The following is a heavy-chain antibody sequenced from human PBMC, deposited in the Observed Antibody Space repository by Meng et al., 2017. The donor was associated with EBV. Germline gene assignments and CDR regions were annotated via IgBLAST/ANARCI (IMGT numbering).Heavy chain of an antibody. CDR1: GVSVTSGAHD. J-gene: IGHJ4*02. Sequence: GSGPGTVKPSGPLSLTCIVSGVSVTSGAHDWSWIRQSPGKGLEWIGYIYDTGITIYNPSLKSRVTISLETSKNQFSLKANSVTTADTAVYYCAKSRSSTPGIVDDWGQGTLVTVSS. D-gene: IGHD2/OR15-2a*01. CDR2: IYDTGIT. V-gene: IGHV4-61*08. CDR3: AKSRSSTPGIVDD.